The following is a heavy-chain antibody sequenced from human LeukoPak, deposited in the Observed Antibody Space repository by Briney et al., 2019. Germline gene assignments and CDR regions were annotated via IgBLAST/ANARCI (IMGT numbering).Heavy chain of an antibody. CDR3: AREGYYGSGINYYYYYMDV. CDR2: IYYSGST. Sequence: PSQTLSLTCTVSGGSISSGGYYWSWIRPHPGKGLEWIGYIYYSGSTYYNPSLKSRFTISVDTSKNQFSLKLSSVTAADTAVYYCAREGYYGSGINYYYYYMDVWGKGPTVTVSS. D-gene: IGHD3-10*01. CDR1: GGSISSGGYY. V-gene: IGHV4-31*03. J-gene: IGHJ6*03.